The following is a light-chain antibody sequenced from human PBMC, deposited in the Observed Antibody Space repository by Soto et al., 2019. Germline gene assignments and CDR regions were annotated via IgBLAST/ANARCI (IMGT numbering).Light chain of an antibody. CDR1: QSVSSRY. CDR3: QQYNNWPWT. J-gene: IGKJ1*01. CDR2: GAS. V-gene: IGKV3D-15*01. Sequence: EIGMTQSPATLSVSEGGRATLSCRASQSVSSRYLAWYQQKPGQAPRLLIYGASSRATGIPDRFSGSGSGTDFTLTISSLQAEDFAVYYCQQYNNWPWTFGQGTKVDI.